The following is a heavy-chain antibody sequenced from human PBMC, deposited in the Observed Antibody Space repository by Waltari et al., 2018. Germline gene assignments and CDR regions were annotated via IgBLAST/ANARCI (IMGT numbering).Heavy chain of an antibody. Sequence: EVQLVESGGGLVQPGRSLKLSCADSAFTFDDYAMHWVRQAPGKGLEWVSGISWNSGSIGYADSVKGRFTISRDNAKNSLYLQMNSLRAEDMALYYCAKGGSSSWYYFDYWGQGTLVTVSS. CDR1: AFTFDDYA. V-gene: IGHV3-9*03. CDR2: ISWNSGSI. CDR3: AKGGSSSWYYFDY. D-gene: IGHD6-13*01. J-gene: IGHJ4*02.